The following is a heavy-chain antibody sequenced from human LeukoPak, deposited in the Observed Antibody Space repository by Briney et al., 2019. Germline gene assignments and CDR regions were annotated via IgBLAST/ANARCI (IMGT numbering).Heavy chain of an antibody. D-gene: IGHD3-9*01. CDR3: AREGGYYDILTGYPPDY. J-gene: IGHJ4*02. CDR1: GFTFSSYE. CDR2: ISSSGSTI. V-gene: IGHV3-48*03. Sequence: GGSLRLSCAASGFTFSSYEMNWVRQAPGKGLEWVSYISSSGSTIYYADSVKGRFTIPRDNAKNSLYLQMNSLRAEDTAVYYCAREGGYYDILTGYPPDYWGQGTLVTVSS.